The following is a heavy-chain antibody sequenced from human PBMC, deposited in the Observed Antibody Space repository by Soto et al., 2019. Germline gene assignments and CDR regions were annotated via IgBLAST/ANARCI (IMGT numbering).Heavy chain of an antibody. CDR2: IYPGDSDT. J-gene: IGHJ6*02. CDR3: ARSEVRGARLQAHYGMDV. CDR1: GYSFTSYW. D-gene: IGHD3-10*01. Sequence: GESLKISCKGSGYSFTSYWIGWVRQMPGKGLEWMGIIYPGDSDTRYSPSFQGQVTISADKSISTAYLQWSSLKASDTAMYYCARSEVRGARLQAHYGMDVWGQGTTVTVSS. V-gene: IGHV5-51*01.